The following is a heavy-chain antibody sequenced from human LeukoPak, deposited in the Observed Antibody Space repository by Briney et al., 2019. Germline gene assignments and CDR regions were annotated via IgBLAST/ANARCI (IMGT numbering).Heavy chain of an antibody. CDR1: GYTFTGYN. Sequence: ASVKVSCKASGYTFTGYNMHWVRQAPGQGLEWMGWINPYSGGTNYEQRFQGRVTMTRDTSISTAYMELSRLKSDDTAVYYCARGGPRSVSPFRYDIWGQGTMVTVSS. CDR2: INPYSGGT. J-gene: IGHJ3*02. CDR3: ARGGPRSVSPFRYDI. V-gene: IGHV1-2*02. D-gene: IGHD3-16*01.